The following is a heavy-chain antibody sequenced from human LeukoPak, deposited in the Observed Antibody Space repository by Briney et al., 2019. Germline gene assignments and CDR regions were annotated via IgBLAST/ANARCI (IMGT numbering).Heavy chain of an antibody. CDR1: GGSISSGDYY. V-gene: IGHV4-30-4*08. J-gene: IGHJ4*02. Sequence: SQTLSLTCTVSGGSISSGDYYWSWIRQPPGKGLEWIGYIYYSGSTYYNPSLKSRVTMSVDTSKNQFSLRLSSVTAADTAVYYCAREYYDILTGYYRGFDYWGQGTLVTVSS. CDR3: AREYYDILTGYYRGFDY. CDR2: IYYSGST. D-gene: IGHD3-9*01.